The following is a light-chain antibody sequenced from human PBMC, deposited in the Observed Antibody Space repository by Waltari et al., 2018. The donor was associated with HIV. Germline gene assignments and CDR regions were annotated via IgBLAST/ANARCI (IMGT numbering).Light chain of an antibody. CDR2: GAS. CDR1: QGISSY. Sequence: DIQLTQSPSFLSASVGDRVTITCRASQGISSYLAWYQQKPGKVPKLLIYGASTLQSGVPSRFSGSGSGTEFTLTINSLQPEDFATYYCQQYWSVPYTFGQGTRLEIK. J-gene: IGKJ2*01. CDR3: QQYWSVPYT. V-gene: IGKV1-9*01.